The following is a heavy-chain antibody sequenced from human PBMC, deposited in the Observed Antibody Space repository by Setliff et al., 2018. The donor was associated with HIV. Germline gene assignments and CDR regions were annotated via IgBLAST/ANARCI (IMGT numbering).Heavy chain of an antibody. J-gene: IGHJ3*02. D-gene: IGHD6-19*01. Sequence: SETLSLTCTVSGYSIRSGYYWGWIRQPPGKGLEWIGSIHLSDTYYNSSLKSRVTISVDTSKDQFSLKLTSLTAADTAVYYCARGRYSSGWYKDAFDIWGQGTMVTVSS. CDR3: ARGRYSSGWYKDAFDI. CDR1: GYSIRSGYY. V-gene: IGHV4-38-2*02. CDR2: IHLSDT.